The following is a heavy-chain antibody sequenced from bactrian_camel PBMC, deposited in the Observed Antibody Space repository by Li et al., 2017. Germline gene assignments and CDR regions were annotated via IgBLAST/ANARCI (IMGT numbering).Heavy chain of an antibody. CDR3: AADKSPCSRVPIYWVREDQYKY. D-gene: IGHD3*01. CDR1: GYTSTTSC. CDR2: IDRDGRA. V-gene: IGHV3S53*01. Sequence: HVQLVESGGGSVQAGESRRLSCVTSGYTSTTSCVAWVRQAPGKQREGVVSIDRDGRATCADSVKGRFTISQDKAKNTLYLQMNSLEPEDIAKYYCAADKSPCSRVPIYWVREDQYKYWGQGTQVTVS. J-gene: IGHJ4*01.